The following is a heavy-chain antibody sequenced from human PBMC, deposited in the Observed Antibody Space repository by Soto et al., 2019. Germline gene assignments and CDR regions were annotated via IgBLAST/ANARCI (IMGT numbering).Heavy chain of an antibody. V-gene: IGHV3-30-3*01. CDR2: ISNDGNSE. D-gene: IGHD2-2*03. J-gene: IGHJ4*02. Sequence: LRLSCAASGFIFRSFVMHWVRQAPGKGLEWVALISNDGNSEYYADSVKGRFTISRDNYKKTLFVQMNSLRGEDTAVYYCARGTTFGYFDYWGQGALVTVSS. CDR1: GFIFRSFV. CDR3: ARGTTFGYFDY.